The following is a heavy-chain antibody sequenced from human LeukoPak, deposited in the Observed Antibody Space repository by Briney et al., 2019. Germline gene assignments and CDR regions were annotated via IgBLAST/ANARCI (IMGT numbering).Heavy chain of an antibody. J-gene: IGHJ4*02. CDR3: VKDLNGTWSFDY. V-gene: IGHV3-64D*06. Sequence: GGSLRLSCSASGFTFSAYFMHWVRQAPGKGLEYVSSISSNEYDTYYADSVRGRFTISRDNSKNTLFLQMSSLRAEDTAVYYCVKDLNGTWSFDYWGQGTLVTVSS. CDR2: ISSNEYDT. CDR1: GFTFSAYF. D-gene: IGHD2-8*01.